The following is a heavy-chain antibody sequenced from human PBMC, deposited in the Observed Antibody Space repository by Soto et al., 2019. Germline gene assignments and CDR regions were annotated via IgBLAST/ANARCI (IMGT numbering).Heavy chain of an antibody. Sequence: GESLKISCKGSGYSFTSYWIRWARQMPGKGLEWMGRIDPSDSYTNYSPSFQGHVTISGDKSISTAYLQWSSLKASDTAMYYCSSGYHLGLYVMAFRAQGTTLTVSS. CDR1: GYSFTSYW. J-gene: IGHJ6*02. CDR3: SSGYHLGLYVMAF. CDR2: IDPSDSYT. V-gene: IGHV5-10-1*01. D-gene: IGHD2-2*03.